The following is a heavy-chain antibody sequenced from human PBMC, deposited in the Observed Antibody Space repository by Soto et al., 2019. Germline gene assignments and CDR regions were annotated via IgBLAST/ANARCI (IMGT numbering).Heavy chain of an antibody. Sequence: QVPLVQSGAEVKKPGSSVTVSCKASGGTFSSYAIHWVRQAPGQGLEWMGGIIPMYGPAKYAQRFQGRVTITADESTTTVYMELTSLTSQDTDVYYCARVASMVRGVIDNGFDTWGHGTLVIVSS. V-gene: IGHV1-69*01. J-gene: IGHJ5*01. CDR3: ARVASMVRGVIDNGFDT. CDR2: IIPMYGPA. D-gene: IGHD3-10*01. CDR1: GGTFSSYA.